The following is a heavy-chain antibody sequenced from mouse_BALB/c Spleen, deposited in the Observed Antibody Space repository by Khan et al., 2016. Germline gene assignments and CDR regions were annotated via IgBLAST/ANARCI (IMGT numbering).Heavy chain of an antibody. CDR3: ASYYDHAGGNYFDY. J-gene: IGHJ2*01. Sequence: EVQLVESGPGLVKPSQSLSLTCTVTGYSITSDYAWNWIRQFPGNKLEWMGYISYSGSTSYNPSLKSRISITRDTSKNQFFLQLNSVTTEDTATYYYASYYDHAGGNYFDYWGQGTTLAVSS. V-gene: IGHV3-2*02. CDR2: ISYSGST. D-gene: IGHD1-1*02. CDR1: GYSITSDYA.